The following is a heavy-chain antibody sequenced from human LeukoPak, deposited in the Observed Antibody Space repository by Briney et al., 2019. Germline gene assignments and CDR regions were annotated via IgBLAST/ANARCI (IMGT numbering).Heavy chain of an antibody. Sequence: GGSLRLSCAAXGXXFSSYSINWVRQAPGKGLEWVSYISSSSTISYADSVKGRFTTSRDNANNSLYLQMNSLRDEDTAVYYCARGGTSSSLAYWGQGTLVTVSS. J-gene: IGHJ4*02. CDR1: GXXFSSYS. CDR3: ARGGTSSSLAY. D-gene: IGHD4-23*01. CDR2: ISSSSTI. V-gene: IGHV3-48*02.